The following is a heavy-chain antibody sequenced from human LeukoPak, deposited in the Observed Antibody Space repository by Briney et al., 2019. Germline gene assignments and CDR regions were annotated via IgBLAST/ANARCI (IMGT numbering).Heavy chain of an antibody. Sequence: SETLSLTCTVSGGSISSSSYYWGWIRQPPGKGLEWIGSIYYSGSTYYSPSLKSRVTISVDTSKNQFSLKLSSVTAADTAVYYCARTWGGYSGYDPPDYWGQGTLVTVSS. V-gene: IGHV4-39*07. D-gene: IGHD5-12*01. CDR2: IYYSGST. CDR1: GGSISSSSYY. CDR3: ARTWGGYSGYDPPDY. J-gene: IGHJ4*02.